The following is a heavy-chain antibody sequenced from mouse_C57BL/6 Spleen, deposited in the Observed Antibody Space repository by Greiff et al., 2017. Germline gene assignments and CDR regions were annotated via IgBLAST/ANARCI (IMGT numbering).Heavy chain of an antibody. D-gene: IGHD1-1*01. CDR3: ARYYYGSRPNWYFDV. V-gene: IGHV1-59*01. J-gene: IGHJ1*03. Sequence: QVQLKQPGAELVRPGTSVKLSCKASGYTFTSYWMHWVKQRPGQGLEWIGVIDPSDSYTNYNQKFKGKATLTVDTSSSTAYMQLSSLTSEDSAVYYCARYYYGSRPNWYFDVWGTGTTVTVSS. CDR1: GYTFTSYW. CDR2: IDPSDSYT.